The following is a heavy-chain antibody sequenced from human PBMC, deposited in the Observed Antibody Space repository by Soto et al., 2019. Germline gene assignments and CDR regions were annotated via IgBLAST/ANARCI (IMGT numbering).Heavy chain of an antibody. Sequence: GGSLRLSCAASGFTFSSYGMHWVRQAPGKGLEWVAVISYDGSNKYYADSVKGRFTISRDNSKNTLYLQMNSLRAEDTAVYYCSVGLGYCSGGSCLSRPYYYYGMDVWGQGTTVTVSS. D-gene: IGHD2-15*01. V-gene: IGHV3-30*03. CDR2: ISYDGSNK. CDR1: GFTFSSYG. CDR3: SVGLGYCSGGSCLSRPYYYYGMDV. J-gene: IGHJ6*02.